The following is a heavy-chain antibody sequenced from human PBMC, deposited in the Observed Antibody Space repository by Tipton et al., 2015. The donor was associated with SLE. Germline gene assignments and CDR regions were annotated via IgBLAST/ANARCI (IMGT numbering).Heavy chain of an antibody. V-gene: IGHV4-59*01. CDR2: IYSSGST. Sequence: TLSLTCTVSGGPISSYYWNWIRQPPGKGLEWIGYIYSSGSTDYNPSLKSRVTISVDTSKNQFSLKLSSVTAADTAVYYCARDGQWQPLGFFDYWGQGSLVTVSS. CDR3: ARDGQWQPLGFFDY. CDR1: GGPISSYY. J-gene: IGHJ4*02. D-gene: IGHD6-19*01.